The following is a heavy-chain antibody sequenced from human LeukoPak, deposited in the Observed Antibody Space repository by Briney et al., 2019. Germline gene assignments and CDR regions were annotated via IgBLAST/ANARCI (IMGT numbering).Heavy chain of an antibody. Sequence: ASVKVSCKASGYTFTSYGIRWVRRAPGQGLEWVGWINAYNEHTTYAHKLQGRITMTTDTSTNVVNKEVKHLRSDDTAVYSCARVIEGSSTTRGYFDLWGRGTLVIVSS. V-gene: IGHV1-18*01. CDR2: INAYNEHT. J-gene: IGHJ2*01. CDR3: ARVIEGSSTTRGYFDL. D-gene: IGHD2-2*01. CDR1: GYTFTSYG.